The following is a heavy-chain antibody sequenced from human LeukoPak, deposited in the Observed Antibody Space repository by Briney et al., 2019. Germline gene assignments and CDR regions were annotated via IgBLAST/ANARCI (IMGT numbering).Heavy chain of an antibody. CDR2: IKQDGSEK. CDR1: GFTFSSYW. CDR3: ARERGGQSNDYLHGGPFDY. Sequence: PGGSQRLSCAASGFTFSSYWMSRVRQAPGKGLEWVANIKQDGSEKNYMDSVKGRFTISRDNAKNSLLLQMNSLRVEDTAVYYCARERGGQSNDYLHGGPFDYWGQGTLVTVSS. D-gene: IGHD3-16*01. J-gene: IGHJ4*02. V-gene: IGHV3-7*05.